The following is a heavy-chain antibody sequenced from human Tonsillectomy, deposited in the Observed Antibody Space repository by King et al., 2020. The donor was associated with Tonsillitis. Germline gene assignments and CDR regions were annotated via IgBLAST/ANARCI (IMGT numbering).Heavy chain of an antibody. Sequence: VQLQQWGAGLLKPSETLSLTCAVYGGSFSAYHWSWIRQTPGKGLEWIGEVNHSGSTNYSPSLKSRVTISIDTSKNQFFLKLSSVTAADTAVYSCAGRGGGYVRLDYWGQGSLVTVSS. CDR3: AGRGGGYVRLDY. V-gene: IGHV4-34*01. J-gene: IGHJ4*02. CDR2: VNHSGST. CDR1: GGSFSAYH. D-gene: IGHD5-18*01.